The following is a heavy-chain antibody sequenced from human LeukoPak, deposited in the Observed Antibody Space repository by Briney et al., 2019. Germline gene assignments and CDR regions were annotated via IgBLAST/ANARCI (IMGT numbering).Heavy chain of an antibody. V-gene: IGHV4-39*01. Sequence: XYXGXXXQPPGKGLEWIGSIYYSGSTYYNPSLKSRVTISVDTSKNQFSLKLSSVTAADTAVYYCARTGSSGWSPAYYFDYWGQGTLVTVSS. CDR1: XY. J-gene: IGHJ4*02. CDR2: IYYSGST. CDR3: ARTGSSGWSPAYYFDY. D-gene: IGHD6-19*01.